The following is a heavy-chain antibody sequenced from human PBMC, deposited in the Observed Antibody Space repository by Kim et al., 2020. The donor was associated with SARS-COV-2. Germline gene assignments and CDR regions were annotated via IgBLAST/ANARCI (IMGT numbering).Heavy chain of an antibody. Sequence: ASVKVSCKASGYTFTGYYMHWVRQAPGQGLEWMGWINPNSGGTNYAQKFQGRVTMTRDASISTAYMELSRLRSDDTAVYYCARWGIAVAGMISPWGQETLVTVSS. CDR1: GYTFTGYY. D-gene: IGHD6-19*01. V-gene: IGHV1-2*02. CDR3: ARWGIAVAGMISP. J-gene: IGHJ5*02. CDR2: INPNSGGT.